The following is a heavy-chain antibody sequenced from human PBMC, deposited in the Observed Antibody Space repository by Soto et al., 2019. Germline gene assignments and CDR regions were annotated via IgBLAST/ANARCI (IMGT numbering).Heavy chain of an antibody. Sequence: GASVKVSCKASGYTFTSYGISWVRQAPGQGLEWMGWISAYNGNTNYAQKLQGRVTMTRDTSISTAYMELSRLRSDDTAVYYCAREGDYYYYYGMDVWGQGTTVTVSS. V-gene: IGHV1-18*01. J-gene: IGHJ6*02. CDR3: AREGDYYYYYGMDV. D-gene: IGHD3-16*01. CDR1: GYTFTSYG. CDR2: ISAYNGNT.